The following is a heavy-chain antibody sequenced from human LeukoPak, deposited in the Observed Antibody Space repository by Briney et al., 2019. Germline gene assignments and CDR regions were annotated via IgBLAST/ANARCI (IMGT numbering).Heavy chain of an antibody. CDR1: GFTFSSYG. V-gene: IGHV3-30*02. Sequence: GGPLRLSCAASGFTFSSYGMHWVRQAPGKGLEWVTFIRYDGGNKFYTNSVKGRFTISRDNSKHTLYLQMDSLRAEDTAVYYCAKNRGYGDYYFDYWGQGTLVTVSS. CDR3: AKNRGYGDYYFDY. D-gene: IGHD4-17*01. J-gene: IGHJ4*02. CDR2: IRYDGGNK.